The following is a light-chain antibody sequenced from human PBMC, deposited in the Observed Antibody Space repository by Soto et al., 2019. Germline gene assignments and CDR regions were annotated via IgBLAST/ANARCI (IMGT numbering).Light chain of an antibody. CDR3: CSYAGSSTFFDV. V-gene: IGLV2-23*03. CDR1: SSDVGSYNL. J-gene: IGLJ1*01. CDR2: EGS. Sequence: QSALTQPASVSGSPGQSITISCTGTSSDVGSYNLVSWYQQHPGKAPKLMIYEGSKRPSGVSNCFSGSKSGNTASLTISGLQAEDEAYYYCCSYAGSSTFFDVFGTGTKLTVL.